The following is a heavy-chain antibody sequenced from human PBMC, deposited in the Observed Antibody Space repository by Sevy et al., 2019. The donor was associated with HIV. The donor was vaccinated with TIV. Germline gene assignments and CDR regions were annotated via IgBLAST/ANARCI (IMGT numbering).Heavy chain of an antibody. CDR3: AKGGWGHYDPDEIGYYFYYYNMDV. CDR1: GFSFDSYG. J-gene: IGHJ6*03. Sequence: GGSLRLSCAVSGFSFDSYGMTWVRQAPGKGLEWVSGISGSGTRTYYADSVKGRFIISRDNSKNTLYLQMNSLRSEDKGIYYCAKGGWGHYDPDEIGYYFYYYNMDVWGKGTTVTVSS. CDR2: ISGSGTRT. D-gene: IGHD3-22*01. V-gene: IGHV3-23*01.